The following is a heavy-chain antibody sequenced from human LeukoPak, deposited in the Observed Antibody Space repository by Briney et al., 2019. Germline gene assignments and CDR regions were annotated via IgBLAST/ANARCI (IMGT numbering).Heavy chain of an antibody. CDR1: GFTFSSNG. CDR3: ATRDFWSGPAFDC. V-gene: IGHV3-30*02. J-gene: IGHJ4*02. Sequence: GGSLRLSCAASGFTFSSNGTHWVRQAPGKGLEWVAFIRYDGSDKYYADSVKGRFTISRDNSKNTLYLQMNSLRVEDTAVYYCATRDFWSGPAFDCWGQGTLVTVSS. D-gene: IGHD3-3*01. CDR2: IRYDGSDK.